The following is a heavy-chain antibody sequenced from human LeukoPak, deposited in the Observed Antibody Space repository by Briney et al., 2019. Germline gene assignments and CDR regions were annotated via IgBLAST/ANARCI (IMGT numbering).Heavy chain of an antibody. CDR1: GYTLTELS. CDR3: AKDLQWELPRGDALDI. CDR2: INPKSGGT. Sequence: ASVKVSCKVSGYTLTELSMHWVRQAPGQGLEWMGWINPKSGGTNYAQNFQGRVTMTRNTSISTAYMELSRLRSDDTAVYYCAKDLQWELPRGDALDIWGQGTMVTVSS. V-gene: IGHV1-2*02. J-gene: IGHJ3*02. D-gene: IGHD1-26*01.